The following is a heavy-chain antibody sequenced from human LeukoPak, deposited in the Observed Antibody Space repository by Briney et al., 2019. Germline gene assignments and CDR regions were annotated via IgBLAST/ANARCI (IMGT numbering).Heavy chain of an antibody. CDR1: GGTFSSYA. J-gene: IGHJ4*02. V-gene: IGHV1-69*04. CDR3: ARLANWGFGGDY. Sequence: SVKVSCKASGGTFSSYAISWVRQAPGQGLEWMGRIIPILGIANYAQKFQGRVTITADKSTSTAYMELSSLRSEDTAVYYCARLANWGFGGDYWGQGTLVTVSS. CDR2: IIPILGIA. D-gene: IGHD7-27*01.